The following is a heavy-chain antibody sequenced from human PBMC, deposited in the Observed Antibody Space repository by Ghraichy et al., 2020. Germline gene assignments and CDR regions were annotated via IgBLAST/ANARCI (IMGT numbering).Heavy chain of an antibody. CDR1: GFTFSSYS. Sequence: GGSLRLSCAASGFTFSSYSMNWVRQAPGKGLEWVSYSSSSSSTIYYADSVKGRFTISRDNAKNSLYLQMNSLRDEDTAVYYCARVSSIFGVVIITEYYFDYWGQGTLVTVSS. J-gene: IGHJ4*02. D-gene: IGHD3-3*01. V-gene: IGHV3-48*02. CDR3: ARVSSIFGVVIITEYYFDY. CDR2: SSSSSSTI.